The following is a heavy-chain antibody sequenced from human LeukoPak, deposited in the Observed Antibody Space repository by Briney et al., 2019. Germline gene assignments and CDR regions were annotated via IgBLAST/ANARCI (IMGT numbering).Heavy chain of an antibody. CDR1: GGSISSYY. Sequence: SETLSLTCTVSGGSISSYYWSWIRQPPGKGPEWIGYIYYSGSTNYNPSLKSRVTISVDTSKNQFSLKLSSVTAADTAVYYCARSEYSSSWALFDYWGQGTLVTVSS. CDR3: ARSEYSSSWALFDY. CDR2: IYYSGST. V-gene: IGHV4-59*01. J-gene: IGHJ4*02. D-gene: IGHD6-13*01.